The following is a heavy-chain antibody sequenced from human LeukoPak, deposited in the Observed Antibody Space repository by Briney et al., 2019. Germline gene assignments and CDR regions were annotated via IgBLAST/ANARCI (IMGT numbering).Heavy chain of an antibody. CDR1: GGSISSYY. V-gene: IGHV4-59*08. CDR3: ASEDNDFWSGYLGLSLFDP. J-gene: IGHJ5*02. D-gene: IGHD3-3*01. Sequence: SETLSLTCTVSGGSISSYYWSWIRQPPGKGLEWIGYIYYSGSTNYNPSLKSRVTISVDTSKNQFSLKLSSVTAADTAVYYCASEDNDFWSGYLGLSLFDPWGQGTLVTVSS. CDR2: IYYSGST.